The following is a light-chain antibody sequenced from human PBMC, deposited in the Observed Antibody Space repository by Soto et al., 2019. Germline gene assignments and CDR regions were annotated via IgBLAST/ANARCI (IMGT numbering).Light chain of an antibody. CDR3: SSYTTRNTRKIV. J-gene: IGLJ1*01. Sequence: QSVLTQPASVSGSPGQSITISCTGTSSDVGGYNYVSWYQHHPGKAPKLIIYDVSNRPSGVSNRFSGSKSGNTASLTISGLQPEDEADYYCSSYTTRNTRKIVFGTGTKVTVL. CDR2: DVS. CDR1: SSDVGGYNY. V-gene: IGLV2-14*03.